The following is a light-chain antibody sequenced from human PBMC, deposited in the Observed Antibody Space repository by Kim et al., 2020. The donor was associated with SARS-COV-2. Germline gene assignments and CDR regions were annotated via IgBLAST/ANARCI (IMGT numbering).Light chain of an antibody. CDR2: LVS. Sequence: TLSASVGETVNITCRASQIIPSGLAWYQQKPRKVPKLLIYLVSNLDNGVPSRFSGSGSVTQFTLTISSLQPDDFATYYCQQHNGYVGGGTKVDI. V-gene: IGKV1-5*01. CDR1: QIIPSG. J-gene: IGKJ4*01. CDR3: QQHNGY.